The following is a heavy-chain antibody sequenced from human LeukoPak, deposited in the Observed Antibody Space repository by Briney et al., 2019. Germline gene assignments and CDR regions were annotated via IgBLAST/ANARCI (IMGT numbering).Heavy chain of an antibody. V-gene: IGHV3-23*01. CDR3: AKHRMVRGISNYYYYYMDV. D-gene: IGHD3-10*01. Sequence: GGSLRLSCAASGFTFSSYAMSWVRQAPGKGLEWVSAISGSGGSTYYADSVKGRFTISRDNSKNTLYLQMNSLRAEDTAVYYCAKHRMVRGISNYYYYYMDVWGKGTTVTVSS. J-gene: IGHJ6*03. CDR2: ISGSGGST. CDR1: GFTFSSYA.